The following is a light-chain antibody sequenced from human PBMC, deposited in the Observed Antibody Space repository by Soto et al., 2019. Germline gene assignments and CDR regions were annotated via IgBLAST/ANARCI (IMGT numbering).Light chain of an antibody. CDR1: QTISNW. Sequence: DIQMTQSPSTLSASAGDRVTITCRASQTISNWLAWFQQKPGKAPKLLISEASTLESGVPSRFSGSGSGTEFTLTITTPQPDDFATYYCQQSIGTFGQGTKLEIK. CDR3: QQSIGT. J-gene: IGKJ2*01. CDR2: EAS. V-gene: IGKV1-5*01.